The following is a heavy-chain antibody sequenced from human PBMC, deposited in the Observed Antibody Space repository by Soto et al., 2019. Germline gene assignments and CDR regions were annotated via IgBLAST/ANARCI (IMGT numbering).Heavy chain of an antibody. V-gene: IGHV3-23*01. CDR3: AKDIYYDILTGYYLGGFDY. J-gene: IGHJ4*02. Sequence: EVQLLASGGGLVQPGGSLRLSCAASGFTFSSYAMSWVRQAPGKGLEWVSAISGSGGSTYYADSVKGRFTISRDNSKNTLYLQMNSLRAEDTAVYYCAKDIYYDILTGYYLGGFDYWGQGTLVTVSS. CDR1: GFTFSSYA. CDR2: ISGSGGST. D-gene: IGHD3-9*01.